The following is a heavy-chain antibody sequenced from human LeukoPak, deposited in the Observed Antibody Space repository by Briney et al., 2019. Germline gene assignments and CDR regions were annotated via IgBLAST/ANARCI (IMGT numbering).Heavy chain of an antibody. CDR2: ISGSGGST. CDR3: AKDRIAAAGKAEYFQH. Sequence: GSLRLSCAASGFTFSSYAMSWVRQAPGKGLEWVSAISGSGGSTYYADSVKGRFTISRDNSKNTLYLQMNSLRAEDTAVYYCAKDRIAAAGKAEYFQHWGQGTLVTVSS. J-gene: IGHJ1*01. D-gene: IGHD6-13*01. CDR1: GFTFSSYA. V-gene: IGHV3-23*01.